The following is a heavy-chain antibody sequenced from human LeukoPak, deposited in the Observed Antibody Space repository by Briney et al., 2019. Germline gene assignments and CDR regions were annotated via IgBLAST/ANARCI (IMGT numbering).Heavy chain of an antibody. D-gene: IGHD3-10*01. J-gene: IGHJ4*02. CDR1: GYTFTSYG. CDR3: ASSAELPFDY. CDR2: INPNSGGT. V-gene: IGHV1-2*06. Sequence: ASVKVSCKASGYTFTSYGISWVRQAPGQGLEWMGRINPNSGGTNYAQKFQGRVTMTRDTSISTAYMELSRLRSDDTAVYYCASSAELPFDYWGQGTLVTVSS.